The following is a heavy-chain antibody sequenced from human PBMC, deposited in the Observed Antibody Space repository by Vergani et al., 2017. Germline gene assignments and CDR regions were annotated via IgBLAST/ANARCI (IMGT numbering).Heavy chain of an antibody. D-gene: IGHD3-16*01. CDR3: ARAWGTTPTDDYFDY. V-gene: IGHV1-69*01. Sequence: QVQLVQSGAEVKKPGSSVKVSCKASGGTFTTYSISWVRQSPGQGLEWMGGIIPIFGTAKYAQKFQGRVTITADGSSSTAYMELSSLRSEDTAVYYCARAWGTTPTDDYFDYWGQGTLVTVCS. J-gene: IGHJ4*02. CDR2: IIPIFGTA. CDR1: GGTFTTYS.